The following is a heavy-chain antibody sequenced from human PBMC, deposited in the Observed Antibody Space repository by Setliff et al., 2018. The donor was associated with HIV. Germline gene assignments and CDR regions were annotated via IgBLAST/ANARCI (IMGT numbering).Heavy chain of an antibody. D-gene: IGHD3-10*01. Sequence: PSETLSLTCTVSGGSFSSGSYYWSWIRQSAGKGLEWIGRIYTSGSTNYNPSLKRRVTISVDTSKNQFSLKLSSVTAADTAVYYFAREGVKLWFGELLYAFDIWGQGTMVTVAS. J-gene: IGHJ3*02. CDR3: AREGVKLWFGELLYAFDI. CDR1: GGSFSSGSYY. CDR2: IYTSGST. V-gene: IGHV4-61*02.